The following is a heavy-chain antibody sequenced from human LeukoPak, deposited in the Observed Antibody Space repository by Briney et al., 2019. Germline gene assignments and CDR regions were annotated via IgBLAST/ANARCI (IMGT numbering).Heavy chain of an antibody. D-gene: IGHD5-18*01. CDR1: GFTFSSYA. Sequence: GGSLRLSCAASGFTFSSYAMSWVRQAPGKGLEWVSAISGSGGSTYYADSVKGRFTTSRDNSKNTLYLQMNSLRAEDTAVYYCAKDRRGYSYGPQGYWGQGTLVTVSS. CDR3: AKDRRGYSYGPQGY. V-gene: IGHV3-23*01. CDR2: ISGSGGST. J-gene: IGHJ4*02.